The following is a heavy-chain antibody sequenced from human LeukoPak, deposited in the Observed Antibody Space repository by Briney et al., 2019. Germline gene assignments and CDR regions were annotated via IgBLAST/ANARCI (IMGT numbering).Heavy chain of an antibody. J-gene: IGHJ4*02. CDR2: INTDGSGA. CDR3: VSFIDERD. Sequence: GGSMRPSCAAAGFTFSKYWMHWVRQPPGKGPVWVSKINTDGSGAIYADSVRGRFTISRDNAKNTAYLQMNSLRVEDTAVYYCVSFIDERDWGQGTLVTVSS. D-gene: IGHD1-26*01. V-gene: IGHV3-74*01. CDR1: GFTFSKYW.